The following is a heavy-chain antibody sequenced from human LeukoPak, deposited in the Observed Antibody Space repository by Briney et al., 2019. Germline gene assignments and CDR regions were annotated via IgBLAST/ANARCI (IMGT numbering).Heavy chain of an antibody. D-gene: IGHD4-17*01. CDR3: RTDRYGDYGDYIDY. CDR1: GYTFTGYY. CDR2: INPNSGGT. V-gene: IGHV1-2*02. Sequence: ASVKVSCKASGYTFTGYYMHWVRQAPGQGLEWMGWINPNSGGTNYAQKFQGRVTMTRDTSISTAYMELSRLRSDDTAVYYCRTDRYGDYGDYIDYWGQGTLVTISS. J-gene: IGHJ4*02.